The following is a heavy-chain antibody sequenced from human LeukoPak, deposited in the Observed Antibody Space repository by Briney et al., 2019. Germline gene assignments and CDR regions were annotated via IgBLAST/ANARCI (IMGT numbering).Heavy chain of an antibody. Sequence: PSETLSLTCTVSGGSISSYYWSWIRQPPGKGLEWIGYIYYSGSTNYNPSLKSRVTISVDTSKNQFSLNLSSVTAADTAVYYCARRRVIAVAAENPPISDYWGQGTLVTVSS. V-gene: IGHV4-59*01. CDR2: IYYSGST. CDR3: ARRRVIAVAAENPPISDY. D-gene: IGHD6-19*01. CDR1: GGSISSYY. J-gene: IGHJ4*02.